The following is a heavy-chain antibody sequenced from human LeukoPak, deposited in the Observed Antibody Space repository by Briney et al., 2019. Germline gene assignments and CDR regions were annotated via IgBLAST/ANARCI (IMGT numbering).Heavy chain of an antibody. CDR3: AREGRQDYVYFDH. CDR2: IYPAVST. CDR1: GSPMYSYY. D-gene: IGHD4-17*01. J-gene: IGHJ4*02. V-gene: IGHV4-4*07. Sequence: SETLSLTCTVSGSPMYSYYWSWIRQTAGKGLEWIGRIYPAVSTTYNPSLKSRVTMSVGTSKNQFALRLSAVTAADTAMYYCAREGRQDYVYFDHWGQGSLVTVSS.